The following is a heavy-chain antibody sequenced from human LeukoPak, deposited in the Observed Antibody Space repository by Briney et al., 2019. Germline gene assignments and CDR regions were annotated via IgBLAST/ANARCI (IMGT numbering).Heavy chain of an antibody. J-gene: IGHJ6*02. CDR1: GFTFSSYA. V-gene: IGHV3-23*01. Sequence: GGSLRLSCAASGFTFSSYAMSWVRQAPGKGLEWVSAISGSGGSTYYADSVKGRFTISRDNSKNTLYLQMNSLRAEDTAVYYCAKVKAPAYGGHPKNYYYYGMDVWGQGTTVTVSS. D-gene: IGHD4-23*01. CDR2: ISGSGGST. CDR3: AKVKAPAYGGHPKNYYYYGMDV.